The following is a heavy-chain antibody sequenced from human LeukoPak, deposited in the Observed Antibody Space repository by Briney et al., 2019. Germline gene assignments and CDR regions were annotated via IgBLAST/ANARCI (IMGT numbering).Heavy chain of an antibody. CDR1: GFTFSSYS. V-gene: IGHV3-21*01. Sequence: GGSLRLSCAASGFTFSSYSMNWVRQAPGKGLEWVSSISSSSSSYIYYADSVKGRFTISRDNAKNSLYLQMNSLRAEDTAVYYCARGALVVVAATRNDYWGQGTLVTVSS. CDR2: ISSSSSSYI. CDR3: ARGALVVVAATRNDY. J-gene: IGHJ4*02. D-gene: IGHD2-15*01.